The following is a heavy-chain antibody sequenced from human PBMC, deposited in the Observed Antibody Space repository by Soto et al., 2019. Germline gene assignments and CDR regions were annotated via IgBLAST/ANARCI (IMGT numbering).Heavy chain of an antibody. J-gene: IGHJ6*02. CDR3: AGASYCSSTSCHPYYYYGMDV. CDR2: IYPGDSDT. D-gene: IGHD2-2*01. CDR1: GYSFTNYW. V-gene: IGHV5-51*01. Sequence: PGESLKISCKGSGYSFTNYWIGWVRQMPGKGLEWMGIIYPGDSDTRYSPSFQGQVTISADKSISTAYLQWSSLKASDTAMYYCAGASYCSSTSCHPYYYYGMDVWGQGTTVTVSS.